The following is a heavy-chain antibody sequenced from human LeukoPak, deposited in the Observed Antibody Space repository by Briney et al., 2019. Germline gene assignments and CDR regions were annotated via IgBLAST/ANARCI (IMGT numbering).Heavy chain of an antibody. V-gene: IGHV3-9*01. J-gene: IGHJ3*02. Sequence: GRSLRLSCAASGFTFDDYAMHWVRQAPGKGLEWVSGISWNSGSIGYADSVKGRFTISGDNAKNSLYLQMNSLRAEDTALYYCAKDLLPSTTWDAFDIWGQGTMVTVSS. CDR1: GFTFDDYA. CDR2: ISWNSGSI. CDR3: AKDLLPSTTWDAFDI. D-gene: IGHD4-17*01.